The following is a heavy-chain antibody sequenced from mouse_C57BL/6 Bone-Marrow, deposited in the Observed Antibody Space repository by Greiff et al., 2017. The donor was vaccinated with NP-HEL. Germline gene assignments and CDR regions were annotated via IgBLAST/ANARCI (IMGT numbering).Heavy chain of an antibody. Sequence: VQVVESGPELVKPGASVKISCTASGYAFSSSWMNWVKQSPGKGLEWIGRIYPGDGDTNYNGKFKGKATLTADKSSSTAYMQLSSLTSEDSAVYLCGRRYDGDMYAMDYWGRGPGVTVSS. J-gene: IGHJ4*01. D-gene: IGHD2-3*01. V-gene: IGHV1-82*01. CDR2: IYPGDGDT. CDR1: GYAFSSSW. CDR3: GRRYDGDMYAMDY.